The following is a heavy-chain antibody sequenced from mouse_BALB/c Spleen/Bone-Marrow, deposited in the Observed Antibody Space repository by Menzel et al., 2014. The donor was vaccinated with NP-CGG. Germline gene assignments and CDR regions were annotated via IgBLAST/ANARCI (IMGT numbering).Heavy chain of an antibody. CDR2: IDPANGNT. V-gene: IGHV14-3*02. CDR3: ATYYYGRSSFAC. J-gene: IGHJ3*01. D-gene: IGHD1-1*01. Sequence: VQLKQSGAELVKPGASVKLSCTASGFSIKDTYIHWVKQRPEQGLEWIGRIDPANGNTKYDPKFQGKATITTDTSSNTAYLQLSSLTSEDTAVYYCATYYYGRSSFACWGQGTLVTVSA. CDR1: GFSIKDTY.